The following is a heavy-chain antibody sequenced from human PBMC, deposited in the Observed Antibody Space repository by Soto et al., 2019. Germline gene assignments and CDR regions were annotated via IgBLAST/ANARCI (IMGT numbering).Heavy chain of an antibody. V-gene: IGHV4-59*01. D-gene: IGHD2-15*01. CDR1: GASISSSY. CDR2: THESGSP. CDR3: ADSPRY. Sequence: PSETLSLTCTVSGASISSSYWNWSRQPPEKRLELIGNTHESGSPSLNPSLTSRVTITGDTSRNQLSLYLLFLTAADAAVSYCADSPRYWGKGIRVTVCS. J-gene: IGHJ4*02.